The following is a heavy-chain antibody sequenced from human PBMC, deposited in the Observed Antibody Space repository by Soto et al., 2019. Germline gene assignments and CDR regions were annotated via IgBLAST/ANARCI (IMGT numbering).Heavy chain of an antibody. CDR3: ARYYDFWSGHYYMDV. D-gene: IGHD3-3*01. V-gene: IGHV3-66*01. Sequence: EVHLVESGGGLVNPGGSLRLSCVASGLTVTSNYMSWVRQAPGKGLGWVSVTYSGGSTFYADSVKGRFTISRDNSKNTLYLQMDSLRVEDTAVYYCARYYDFWSGHYYMDVWGKGTTVTVSS. J-gene: IGHJ6*03. CDR1: GLTVTSNY. CDR2: TYSGGST.